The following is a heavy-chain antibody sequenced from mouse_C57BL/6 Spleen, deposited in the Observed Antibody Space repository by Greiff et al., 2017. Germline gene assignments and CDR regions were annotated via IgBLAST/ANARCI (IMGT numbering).Heavy chain of an antibody. CDR2: ISSGSSTI. D-gene: IGHD3-3*01. CDR1: GFTFSDYG. J-gene: IGHJ4*01. Sequence: EVKVVESGGGLVKPGGSLKLSCAASGFTFSDYGMHWVRQAPEKGLEWVAYISSGSSTIYYADTVKGRFTISRDNAKHTLFLQMTSLRSEDTAMYYCARRDPLYAMDYWGQGTSVTVSS. V-gene: IGHV5-17*01. CDR3: ARRDPLYAMDY.